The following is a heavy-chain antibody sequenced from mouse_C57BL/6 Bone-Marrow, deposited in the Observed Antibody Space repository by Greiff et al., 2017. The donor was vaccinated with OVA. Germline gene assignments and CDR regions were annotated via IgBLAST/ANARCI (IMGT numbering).Heavy chain of an antibody. CDR3: ARHTGTDFDY. CDR2: ISGGGGNT. V-gene: IGHV5-9*01. D-gene: IGHD1-1*01. CDR1: GFTFSSYT. Sequence: EVMLVESGGDLVKPGGSLKLSCAASGFTFSSYTMSWVRQTPEKRLEWVATISGGGGNTYYPDSVKGRFTISRDNAKNTLYLQMSSLRSEDTALYYCARHTGTDFDYWGQGTTLTVSS. J-gene: IGHJ2*01.